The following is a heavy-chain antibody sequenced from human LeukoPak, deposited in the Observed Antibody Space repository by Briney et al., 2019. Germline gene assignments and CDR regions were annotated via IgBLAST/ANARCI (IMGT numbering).Heavy chain of an antibody. CDR2: INPNSGGT. V-gene: IGHV1-2*02. CDR1: GGTFSNNA. D-gene: IGHD3-10*01. Sequence: ASVKVSCKASGGTFSNNAISWVRQAPGQGLEWMGWINPNSGGTNYAQKFQGRVTMTRDTSISTAYMELSRLRSDDTAVYYCARGRGEGRGISMVRGVRAPSFNWFDPWGHGTLVTVSS. J-gene: IGHJ5*02. CDR3: ARGRGEGRGISMVRGVRAPSFNWFDP.